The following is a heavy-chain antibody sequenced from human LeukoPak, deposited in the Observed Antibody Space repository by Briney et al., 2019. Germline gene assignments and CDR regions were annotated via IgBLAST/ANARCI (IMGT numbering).Heavy chain of an antibody. CDR3: AKGPVGAHPA. D-gene: IGHD1-26*01. CDR2: IWYDGSNR. CDR1: GFTFSSYG. Sequence: GGSLRLSCAASGFTFSSYGMHWVRQAPGKGLEWVAVIWYDGSNRYYADSVKGRFTISGDNSKNTLYLQMNSLRAEDTAVYYCAKGPVGAHPAWGQGTPVTVSS. V-gene: IGHV3-33*06. J-gene: IGHJ5*02.